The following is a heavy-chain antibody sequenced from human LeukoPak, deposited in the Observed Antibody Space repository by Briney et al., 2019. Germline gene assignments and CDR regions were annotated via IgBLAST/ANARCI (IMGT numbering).Heavy chain of an antibody. CDR2: IIPIFGTA. Sequence: SVKVSCKASGGTFSSYAISWVRQAPGQGLEWMGGIIPIFGTANYAQKFQGRVTITADESASTAYMELSSLRSEDTAVYYCASYGITPVTPSYWGQGTLVTVSS. CDR3: ASYGITPVTPSY. CDR1: GGTFSSYA. V-gene: IGHV1-69*13. D-gene: IGHD4-17*01. J-gene: IGHJ4*02.